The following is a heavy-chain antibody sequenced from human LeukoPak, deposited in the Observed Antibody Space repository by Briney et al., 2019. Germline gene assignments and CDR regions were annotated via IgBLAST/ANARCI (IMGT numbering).Heavy chain of an antibody. J-gene: IGHJ3*02. Sequence: PSETLSLTCTVPGGSISSYYWSWIRQPPGKGLEWIGYIYYSGSTNYNPSLKSRVTISVDTSKNQFSLKLSSVTAADTAVYYCARGRFGAFDIWGQGTMVTVSS. V-gene: IGHV4-59*01. D-gene: IGHD3-3*01. CDR1: GGSISSYY. CDR2: IYYSGST. CDR3: ARGRFGAFDI.